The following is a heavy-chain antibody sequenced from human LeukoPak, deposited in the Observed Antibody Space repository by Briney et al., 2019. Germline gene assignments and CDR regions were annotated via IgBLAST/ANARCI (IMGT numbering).Heavy chain of an antibody. CDR1: GFTFSSYG. Sequence: GGSLRLSCAASGFTFSSYGMHWVRQAPGKGLEWVAVIWYDGSNKYYGDSVKGRFTISRDNSKNTLYLQMNSLRAEDTAVYYCARELIVVVPGAGGGYYYHGMDVWGKGTTVTVSS. D-gene: IGHD2-2*01. CDR3: ARELIVVVPGAGGGYYYHGMDV. CDR2: IWYDGSNK. J-gene: IGHJ6*04. V-gene: IGHV3-33*01.